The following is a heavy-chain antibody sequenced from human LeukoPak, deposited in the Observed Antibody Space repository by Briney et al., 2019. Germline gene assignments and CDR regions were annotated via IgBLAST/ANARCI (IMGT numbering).Heavy chain of an antibody. CDR3: ARDSGYTYGSHNWFDP. CDR2: ISAYNGNT. J-gene: IGHJ5*02. CDR1: GYTFTNYG. D-gene: IGHD5-18*01. V-gene: IGHV1-18*01. Sequence: ASVKVSCKASGYTFTNYGFSWVRQAPGQGLEWMGWISAYNGNTNSAQKFRDRVTTTTDTSTSTAYMELRSLRSDDTAVYYCARDSGYTYGSHNWFDPWGQGTLVTVSS.